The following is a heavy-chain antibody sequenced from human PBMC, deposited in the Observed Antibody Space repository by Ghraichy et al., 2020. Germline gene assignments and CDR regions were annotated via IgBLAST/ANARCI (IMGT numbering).Heavy chain of an antibody. V-gene: IGHV4-4*07. CDR3: ARDGAYGDLDAFEI. CDR1: GGSISSYY. CDR2: IYTRGST. J-gene: IGHJ3*02. D-gene: IGHD4-17*01. Sequence: SQTLSLTCTVSGGSISSYYWSWIRQPAGKGLEWIGRIYTRGSTNYNPSRKSRVTMSVDTSKNQFSLKRSPVTAPDTALYYCARDGAYGDLDAFEIWVQGTMVTVAS.